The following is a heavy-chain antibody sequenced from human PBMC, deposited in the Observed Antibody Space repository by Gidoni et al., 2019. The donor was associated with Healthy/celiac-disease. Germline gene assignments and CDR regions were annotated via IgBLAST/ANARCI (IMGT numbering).Heavy chain of an antibody. Sequence: EVQLVESGGGLVKPGGSLRLSCAASGFTLSNAWMSWVRQAPGKGLEWVGRIKSKTDGGTTDYAAPVKGRFTISRDDSKNTLYLQMNSLKTEDTAVYYCTTDPVGATTHYYYGMDVWGQGTTVTVSS. D-gene: IGHD1-26*01. CDR1: GFTLSNAW. CDR2: IKSKTDGGTT. V-gene: IGHV3-15*01. CDR3: TTDPVGATTHYYYGMDV. J-gene: IGHJ6*02.